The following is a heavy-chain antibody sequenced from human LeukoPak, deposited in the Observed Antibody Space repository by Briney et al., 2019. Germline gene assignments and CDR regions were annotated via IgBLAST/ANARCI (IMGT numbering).Heavy chain of an antibody. Sequence: GGSLRLSCAASGFTFSSYAMHWVRQAPGKGLEWAAVISYDGSNKYYADSVKGRFTISRDNSKNTLYLQMNSLRAEDTAVYYCAKEQKSTPITGGVDYWGQGTLATVSS. CDR3: AKEQKSTPITGGVDY. J-gene: IGHJ4*02. V-gene: IGHV3-30-3*01. CDR2: ISYDGSNK. D-gene: IGHD1-20*01. CDR1: GFTFSSYA.